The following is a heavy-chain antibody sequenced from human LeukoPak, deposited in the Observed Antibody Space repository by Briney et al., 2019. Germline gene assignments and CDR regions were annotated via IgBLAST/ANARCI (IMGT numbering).Heavy chain of an antibody. CDR2: IYYSGST. V-gene: IGHV4-59*01. CDR1: GDSISYYY. D-gene: IGHD3-9*01. CDR3: ARGGQPYYDVLTGHGGAFDI. Sequence: SETLSLTCSISGDSISYYYWNWIRQPPGKGLEWIGYIYYSGSTNSNPSLKSRLTISLDTSKNQFSLKLSSVTAADTAVYYCARGGQPYYDVLTGHGGAFDIWGQGTMVTVSS. J-gene: IGHJ3*02.